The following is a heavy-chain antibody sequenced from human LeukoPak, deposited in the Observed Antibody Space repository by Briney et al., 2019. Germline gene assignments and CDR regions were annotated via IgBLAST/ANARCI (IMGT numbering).Heavy chain of an antibody. V-gene: IGHV4-39*01. D-gene: IGHD5-12*01. CDR1: GASISSSNCY. CDR2: IYSSGNT. Sequence: SETLSLTCAVSGASISSSNCYWGWVRQSPGKGLEWIGNIYSSGNTYYNASLKSRVTMYIDTSKNQFSLKLSSVTAADTAMYYCAKSNGYGLIDYWGQGTLVTVSS. CDR3: AKSNGYGLIDY. J-gene: IGHJ4*02.